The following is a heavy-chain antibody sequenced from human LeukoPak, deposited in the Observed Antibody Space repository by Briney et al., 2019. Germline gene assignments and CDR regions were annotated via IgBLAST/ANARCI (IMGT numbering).Heavy chain of an antibody. CDR3: ARNTAMVKGVFDY. J-gene: IGHJ4*02. V-gene: IGHV3-7*01. Sequence: SGGSLRLSCAASGFTFSHYWMDWVRQAPGKGLEWVANIKEDGSEKYYVDSVEGRFTLSRDNAKNSLHLQMNSLSAEDTAVYYCARNTAMVKGVFDYWGQGTLVTVSS. D-gene: IGHD5-18*01. CDR1: GFTFSHYW. CDR2: IKEDGSEK.